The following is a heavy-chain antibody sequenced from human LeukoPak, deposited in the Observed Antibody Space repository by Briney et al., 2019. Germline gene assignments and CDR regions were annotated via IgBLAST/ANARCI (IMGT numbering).Heavy chain of an antibody. CDR2: IYHSGST. CDR1: GGSISSSNW. J-gene: IGHJ6*03. CDR3: ARERYSSSWYYTDYYYYYMDV. V-gene: IGHV4-4*02. Sequence: SGTLSLTCAVSGGSISSSNWWSWVRQPPGKGLEWIGEIYHSGSTNYNPSLKSRVTISVDKSKNQFSLKLSSVTAADTAVYYCARERYSSSWYYTDYYYYYMDVWGKGTTVTISS. D-gene: IGHD6-13*01.